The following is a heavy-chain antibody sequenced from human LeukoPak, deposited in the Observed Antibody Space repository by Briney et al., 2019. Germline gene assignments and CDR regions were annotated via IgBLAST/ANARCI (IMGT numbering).Heavy chain of an antibody. Sequence: PGGSLRLSCAASGFTFNSYAMSWVRQAPGKGLEGVSAISGSGGGTYYADSVKGRFTISRHNSNNTLYLQMNSLRTEDTAMYYCARDRAEGTVAGFRFDPWGQGTLVTVSS. CDR2: ISGSGGGT. CDR3: ARDRAEGTVAGFRFDP. J-gene: IGHJ5*02. CDR1: GFTFNSYA. D-gene: IGHD6-19*01. V-gene: IGHV3-23*01.